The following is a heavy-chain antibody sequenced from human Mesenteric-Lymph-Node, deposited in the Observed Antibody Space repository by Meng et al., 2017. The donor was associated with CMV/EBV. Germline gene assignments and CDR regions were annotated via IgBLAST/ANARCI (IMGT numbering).Heavy chain of an antibody. Sequence: GESLKISCAASGFTFSSYSMNWVRQAPGKGLEWVSSISSSSYIYYADSVKGRFTISRDNAKNSLYLQMNSLRAEDTAVYYCARDKPIVVVPAGSLYGMDVWGQGTTVTVSS. V-gene: IGHV3-21*01. CDR1: GFTFSSYS. J-gene: IGHJ6*02. CDR3: ARDKPIVVVPAGSLYGMDV. D-gene: IGHD2-2*01. CDR2: ISSSSYI.